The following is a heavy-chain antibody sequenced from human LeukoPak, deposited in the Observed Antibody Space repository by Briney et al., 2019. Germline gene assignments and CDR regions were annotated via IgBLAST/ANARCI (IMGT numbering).Heavy chain of an antibody. CDR3: ARGSEMATITYWFDP. J-gene: IGHJ5*02. CDR2: IYHSGST. V-gene: IGHV4-30-2*01. Sequence: SETLSLTCAVSGGSLSSGGYSWSWIRQPPGKGLEWIGYIYHSGSTYYNPSLKSRVTISVDRSKNQFSLKLSSVTAADTAVYYCARGSEMATITYWFDPWGQGTLVTVSS. D-gene: IGHD5-24*01. CDR1: GGSLSSGGYS.